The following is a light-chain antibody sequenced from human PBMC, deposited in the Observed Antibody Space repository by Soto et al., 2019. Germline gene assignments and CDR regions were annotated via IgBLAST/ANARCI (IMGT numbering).Light chain of an antibody. CDR2: GAS. Sequence: EIVLTQSPATLSVSPGERATLSCRASQSVSGNLAWYQQKPGQAPRLLIYGASTRVTGIPARFSGSGSGTEFTLTISSLQSEDFAVYHCQQYNHWPPYTFGEGTKLEIK. CDR1: QSVSGN. V-gene: IGKV3-15*01. CDR3: QQYNHWPPYT. J-gene: IGKJ4*01.